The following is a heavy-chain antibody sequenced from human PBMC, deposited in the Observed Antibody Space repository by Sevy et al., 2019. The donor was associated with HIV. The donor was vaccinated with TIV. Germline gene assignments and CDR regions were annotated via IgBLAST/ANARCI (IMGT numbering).Heavy chain of an antibody. V-gene: IGHV7-4-1*02. J-gene: IGHJ4*02. CDR3: ARAEVDTAIEGFDY. Sequence: ASVKVSCKASGYTFTRYSMNWVRQAPGQGLEWMGWINTNTGNPTYAQGFTGRFVFSLDTSVSTAYLQISSLKADDTAMYYCARAEVDTAIEGFDYWGQGTLVTVSS. CDR2: INTNTGNP. CDR1: GYTFTRYS. D-gene: IGHD5-18*01.